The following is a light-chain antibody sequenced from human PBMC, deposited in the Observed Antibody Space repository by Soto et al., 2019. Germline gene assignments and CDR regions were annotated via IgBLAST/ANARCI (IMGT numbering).Light chain of an antibody. CDR2: GAS. CDR1: QSVSSSY. CDR3: QQYGSSPWT. Sequence: LSPGERATLSCRASQSVSSSYLAWYQQKPGQAPRPLIYGASSRAIGIPDRFSGSGSGTDFTLTISRLEPEDFAVYYCQQYGSSPWTFGQGTKVDIK. J-gene: IGKJ1*01. V-gene: IGKV3-20*01.